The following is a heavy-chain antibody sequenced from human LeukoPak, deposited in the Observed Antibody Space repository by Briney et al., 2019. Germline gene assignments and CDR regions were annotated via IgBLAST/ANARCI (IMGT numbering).Heavy chain of an antibody. D-gene: IGHD3-22*01. J-gene: IGHJ3*02. V-gene: IGHV3-48*01. CDR1: GFTFSSYA. CDR2: ISSSSSTL. CDR3: ARDQVTMIVPQVAFDI. Sequence: PGGSLRLSCAASGFTFSSYAMHWVRQAPGKGLEWVSYISSSSSTLYYADSVKGRFTISRDNAKNSLYLQMNSLRAEDTAVYYCARDQVTMIVPQVAFDIWGQGTMVTVSS.